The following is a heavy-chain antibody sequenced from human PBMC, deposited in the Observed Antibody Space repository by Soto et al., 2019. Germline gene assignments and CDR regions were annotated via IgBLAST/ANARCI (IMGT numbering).Heavy chain of an antibody. D-gene: IGHD6-13*01. Sequence: GDSLKISCKGSGYSFTSYWIGWVRQMPGKGLEWMGIIYPGDSDTRYSPSFQGQVTISADKSISTAYLQWSSLKASDTAMYYCARQRSGLFGSSSWAIYGMDVWGQGTTVTVSS. J-gene: IGHJ6*02. V-gene: IGHV5-51*01. CDR2: IYPGDSDT. CDR1: GYSFTSYW. CDR3: ARQRSGLFGSSSWAIYGMDV.